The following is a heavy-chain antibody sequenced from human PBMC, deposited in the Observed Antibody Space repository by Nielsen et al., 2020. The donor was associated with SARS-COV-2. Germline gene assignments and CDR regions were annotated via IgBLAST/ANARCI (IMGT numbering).Heavy chain of an antibody. CDR3: ARGTAAADYYYGMDV. J-gene: IGHJ6*02. D-gene: IGHD6-25*01. CDR1: GFTFSSYS. CDR2: ISSSGSTI. V-gene: IGHV3-48*04. Sequence: GESLKISCAASGFTFSSYSMNWVRQAPGKGLEWVSYISSSGSTIYYADSVKGRFTISRDNAKNSLYLQMNSLRAEDTAVYYCARGTAAADYYYGMDVWGQGTTVTVSS.